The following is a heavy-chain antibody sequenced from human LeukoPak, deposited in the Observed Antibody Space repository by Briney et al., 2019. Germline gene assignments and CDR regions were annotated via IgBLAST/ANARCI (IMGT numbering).Heavy chain of an antibody. CDR1: GCSISSYY. CDR3: ERLLSVAGRYNWFDP. V-gene: IGHV4-59*08. J-gene: IGHJ5*02. Sequence: SETLSLTCTVSGCSISSYYWSWIRQPPGKGLEWIGDIYYSGSTNYNPSLKSRVSISVETSKHQFSLKLSSVTAADTAVYYCERLLSVAGRYNWFDPWGQGTLVTVSS. D-gene: IGHD6-19*01. CDR2: IYYSGST.